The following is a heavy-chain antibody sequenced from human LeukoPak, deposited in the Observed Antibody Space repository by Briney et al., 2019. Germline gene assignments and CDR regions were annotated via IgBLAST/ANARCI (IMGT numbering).Heavy chain of an antibody. D-gene: IGHD7-27*01. CDR1: GGSISSYY. CDR3: AREVRLGISDAFDI. Sequence: SETLSLTCTVSGGSISSYYWSWIRQPPGKGLEWIGYIHYSGSTNYNPSLKSRVTISVDMSKNQFSLKLSSVTAADTAVYYCAREVRLGISDAFDIWGQGTMVTVSS. J-gene: IGHJ3*02. CDR2: IHYSGST. V-gene: IGHV4-59*01.